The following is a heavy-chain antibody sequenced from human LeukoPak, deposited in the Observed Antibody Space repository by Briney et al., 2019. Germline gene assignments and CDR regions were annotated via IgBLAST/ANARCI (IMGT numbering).Heavy chain of an antibody. V-gene: IGHV4-34*01. CDR1: GGSFSGYY. D-gene: IGHD2-8*01. CDR3: ARANSIVLMVYARPFDY. CDR2: INHSGST. Sequence: PSETLSLTCAVYGGSFSGYYWSWIRQPPGKGREWIGEINHSGSTNYNPSLKSRVTISVDTSKNQFSLKLSSVTAADTAVYYCARANSIVLMVYARPFDYWGQGTLVTVSS. J-gene: IGHJ4*02.